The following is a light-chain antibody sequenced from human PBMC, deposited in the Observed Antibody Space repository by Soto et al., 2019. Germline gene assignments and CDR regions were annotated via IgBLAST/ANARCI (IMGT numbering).Light chain of an antibody. J-gene: IGLJ2*01. V-gene: IGLV2-8*01. CDR3: SSHAGSNLVV. CDR2: EVN. Sequence: QSALTQPPSASGSPGQSVTISCTGTSSDVGGYNFVSWYQQHPGKAPKLLIYEVNKRPSGVPDRFSGSKSGNTASLTVSGLQAEDEAGYYCSSHAGSNLVVFGGGTKLTVL. CDR1: SSDVGGYNF.